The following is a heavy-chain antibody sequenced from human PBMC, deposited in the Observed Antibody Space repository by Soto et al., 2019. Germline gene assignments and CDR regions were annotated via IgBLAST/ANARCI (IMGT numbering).Heavy chain of an antibody. D-gene: IGHD6-6*01. CDR3: AKYERGSSSSYYYYGMDV. J-gene: IGHJ6*04. CDR2: VSGSGGGGST. CDR1: GFTFSGYA. V-gene: IGHV3-23*01. Sequence: QPGGSLRLSCAGSGFTFSGYAMTWVRQAPGKGLEWVSAVSGSGGGGSTFYADSVKGRFTISRDNSKNTLYLQMDSLRAEDTAIYYCAKYERGSSSSYYYYGMDVWGEGTTVTVSS.